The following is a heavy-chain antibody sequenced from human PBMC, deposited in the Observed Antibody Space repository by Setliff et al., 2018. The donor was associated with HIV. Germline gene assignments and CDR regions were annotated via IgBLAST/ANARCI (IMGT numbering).Heavy chain of an antibody. V-gene: IGHV4-59*01. J-gene: IGHJ3*02. CDR1: GGSISNDY. D-gene: IGHD1-1*01. CDR3: AREDGSNSHDTFEI. CDR2: IYYTGST. Sequence: SETLSLTCTVSGGSISNDYWHWIRQSPGRGLEWIGYIYYTGSTNYNPSLKSRVAMSVDSSNHQFSRKLTSVTPADTAIYYCAREDGSNSHDTFEIWGQGILVTV.